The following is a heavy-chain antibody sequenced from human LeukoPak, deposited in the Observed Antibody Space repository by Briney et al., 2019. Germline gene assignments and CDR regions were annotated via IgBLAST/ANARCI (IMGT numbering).Heavy chain of an antibody. D-gene: IGHD6-13*01. CDR2: INVDPDDT. Sequence: GRSLRLSCAASGFTFSSYAMNWVRQAPGKGLEWVSLINVDPDDTFYADSVKGRFIISRDNSKNTQYLQMNNLRVEDTAVYYCASGLYTGSWYSAFWGQGTLVTVSS. CDR3: ASGLYTGSWYSAF. V-gene: IGHV3-23*01. CDR1: GFTFSSYA. J-gene: IGHJ4*02.